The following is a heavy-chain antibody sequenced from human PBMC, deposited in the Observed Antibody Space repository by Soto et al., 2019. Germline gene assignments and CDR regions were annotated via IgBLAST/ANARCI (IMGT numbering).Heavy chain of an antibody. CDR1: GYIFANYW. V-gene: IGHV5-51*01. Sequence: GXSLKISCQGSGYIFANYWIGWLRQIPGKGLEWMVIIYPGDSDTRYRPTFQGQVTISADKSINTAYLQWTSLKASDTAMYYCARHGIAGPYYFYYMDVWGQGTTVTVSS. CDR2: IYPGDSDT. J-gene: IGHJ6*03. D-gene: IGHD1-20*01. CDR3: ARHGIAGPYYFYYMDV.